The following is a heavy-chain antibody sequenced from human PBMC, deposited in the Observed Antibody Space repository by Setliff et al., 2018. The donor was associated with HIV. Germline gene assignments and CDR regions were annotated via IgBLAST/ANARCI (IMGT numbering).Heavy chain of an antibody. D-gene: IGHD3-16*02. J-gene: IGHJ4*02. V-gene: IGHV7-4-1*02. CDR3: ARDRYGASFDS. CDR1: ADTFTNCL. Sequence: ASVKVSCKASADTFTNCLINWVRQAPGQGLEWMGWLNTNTWNPTYAQGFTGRFDFSLDTSVSTAYLQISSLEAEDTALYYCARDRYGASFDSWGQGTLVTVS. CDR2: LNTNTWNP.